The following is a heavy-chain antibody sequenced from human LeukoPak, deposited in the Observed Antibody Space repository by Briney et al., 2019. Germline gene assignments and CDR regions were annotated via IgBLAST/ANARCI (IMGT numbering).Heavy chain of an antibody. Sequence: SETLSLTCTVSGGPISSYYWSWIRQPPGKGLEWIGYIYYSGSTNYNPSLKSRVTISVDTSKNQFSLKLSSVTAADTAVYYCARDRGGSYHFDYWGQGTLVTVSS. J-gene: IGHJ4*02. V-gene: IGHV4-59*01. CDR3: ARDRGGSYHFDY. D-gene: IGHD1-26*01. CDR1: GGPISSYY. CDR2: IYYSGST.